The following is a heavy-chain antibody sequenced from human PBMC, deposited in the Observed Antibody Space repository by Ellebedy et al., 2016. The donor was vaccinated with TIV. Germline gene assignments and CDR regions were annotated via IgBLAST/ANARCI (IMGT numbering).Heavy chain of an antibody. CDR1: GFTFSSYS. CDR2: ISSSYI. CDR3: AREYIMYQLLVYGMDV. D-gene: IGHD2-2*01. J-gene: IGHJ6*02. Sequence: GESLKISCAASGFTFSSYSMNWVRQAPGKGLEWVSSISSSYIYYADSVKGRFTISRDNAKNSLYLQMNSLRVEDTAVYYCAREYIMYQLLVYGMDVWGQGTTVTVSS. V-gene: IGHV3-21*01.